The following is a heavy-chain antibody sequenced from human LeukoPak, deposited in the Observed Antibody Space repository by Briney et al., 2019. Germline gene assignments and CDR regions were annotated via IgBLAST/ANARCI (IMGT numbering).Heavy chain of an antibody. CDR1: GFTFSTYW. D-gene: IGHD1-26*01. CDR2: IFSDGSST. CDR3: ARDGHGTLPFDS. J-gene: IGHJ4*02. V-gene: IGHV3-74*01. Sequence: GGSLRLSCAASGFTFSTYWMRWVRQPPGKGLVWVALIFSDGSSTIYAGSVKGRFTTSRDNAKNTLYLQMNSLRAEDTAVYYCARDGHGTLPFDSWGQGTLVTVSS.